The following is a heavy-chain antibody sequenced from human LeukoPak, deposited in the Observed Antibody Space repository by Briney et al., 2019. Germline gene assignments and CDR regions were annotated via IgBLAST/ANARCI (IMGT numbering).Heavy chain of an antibody. CDR2: ISSSGSTI. J-gene: IGHJ4*02. CDR1: GFTFSDYY. CDR3: ASREGYYYDSSGYLNY. D-gene: IGHD3-22*01. Sequence: GGSLRLSCAASGFTFSDYYMSWIRQAPGEGLEWVSYISSSGSTIYYADSVKGRFTISRDNAKNSLYLQMNSLRAEDTAVYYCASREGYYYDSSGYLNYWGQGTLSPSPQ. V-gene: IGHV3-11*01.